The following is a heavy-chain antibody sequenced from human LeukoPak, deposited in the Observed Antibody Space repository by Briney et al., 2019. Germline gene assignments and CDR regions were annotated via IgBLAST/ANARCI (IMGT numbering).Heavy chain of an antibody. D-gene: IGHD2-21*01. Sequence: GGSLLLSCAASGFTFSSHALHWVRQAPGKGLEWVAVISYDGSDKYYADSVKGRFTISRDNSKSMLYLQMNSLRAEDTAVYYCARVYCGRTTCDPWLDPWGQGTLVTVSS. CDR2: ISYDGSDK. J-gene: IGHJ5*02. CDR1: GFTFSSHA. CDR3: ARVYCGRTTCDPWLDP. V-gene: IGHV3-30-3*01.